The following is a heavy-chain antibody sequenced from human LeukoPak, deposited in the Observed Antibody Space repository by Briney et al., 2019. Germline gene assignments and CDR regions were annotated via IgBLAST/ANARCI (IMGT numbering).Heavy chain of an antibody. CDR3: ATYHYPNLDV. Sequence: SETLSLTCAVYGGSFSGYYWSWIRQPPGKGLEWIGEINHSGSTNYNPSLKSRVTISVDTSKNQFSLKLSSVTAADTAVYYCATYHYPNLDVWGQGTTVTVSS. J-gene: IGHJ6*02. CDR1: GGSFSGYY. D-gene: IGHD1-14*01. V-gene: IGHV4-34*01. CDR2: INHSGST.